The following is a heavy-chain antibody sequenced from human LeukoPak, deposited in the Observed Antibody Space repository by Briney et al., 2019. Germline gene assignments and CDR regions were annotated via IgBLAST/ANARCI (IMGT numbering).Heavy chain of an antibody. V-gene: IGHV3-49*03. J-gene: IGHJ4*02. CDR1: GFTFGDYA. Sequence: GGSLRLSCTASGFTFGDYAMSWFRQAPGKGLEWVGFIRSKAYGGTTEYAASVKGRFTISRDDSKSIAYLQMNSLKTEDTAVYYWTNGGYCYVWGSYQPFDYWGQGTLVTVSS. D-gene: IGHD3-16*01. CDR2: IRSKAYGGTT. CDR3: TNGGYCYVWGSYQPFDY.